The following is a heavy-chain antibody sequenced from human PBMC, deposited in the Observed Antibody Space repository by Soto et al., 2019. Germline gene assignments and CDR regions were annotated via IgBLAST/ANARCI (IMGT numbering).Heavy chain of an antibody. Sequence: EVQLVESGGGLVQPGGSLRLSCAASGFTFSNAWMNWVRQAPGKGLEWVGRIKSKTDGGTTDYAAPVKGRFTISRDDSKNTLNQQMKSLKTGDTAVYYFTTDGQKLWPRRWGGDYYYGMDVWGQGTTVTVSS. CDR3: TTDGQKLWPRRWGGDYYYGMDV. CDR1: GFTFSNAW. V-gene: IGHV3-15*07. D-gene: IGHD5-18*01. CDR2: IKSKTDGGTT. J-gene: IGHJ6*02.